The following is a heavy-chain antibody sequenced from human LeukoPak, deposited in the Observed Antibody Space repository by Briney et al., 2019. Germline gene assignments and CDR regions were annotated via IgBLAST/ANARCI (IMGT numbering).Heavy chain of an antibody. CDR2: INWNGGST. D-gene: IGHD6-19*01. V-gene: IGHV3-20*01. CDR1: GFTFSNYV. J-gene: IGHJ5*02. Sequence: GGSLRLPCAASGFTFSNYVMTWVRQAPGKGLEWVSGINWNGGSTGYADSVKGRFTISRDNAKNSLYLQMNSLRAEDTALYHCARSLAVAGTGGWFDPWGQGTLVTVSS. CDR3: ARSLAVAGTGGWFDP.